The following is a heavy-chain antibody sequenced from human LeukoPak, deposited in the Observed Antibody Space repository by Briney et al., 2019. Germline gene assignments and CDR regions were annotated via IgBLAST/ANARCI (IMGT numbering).Heavy chain of an antibody. V-gene: IGHV1-46*01. J-gene: IGHJ4*02. CDR3: ARDPPCGYSCGCLPFDY. Sequence: GASVKVSCKASGYTFTSYYMHWVRQAPGQGLEWMGIINPSGGSTSYAQKFQGRVTMTRDMSTSTVYMELSSLRSEDTAVYYCARDPPCGYSCGCLPFDYWGQGTLVTVSS. D-gene: IGHD5-18*01. CDR2: INPSGGST. CDR1: GYTFTSYY.